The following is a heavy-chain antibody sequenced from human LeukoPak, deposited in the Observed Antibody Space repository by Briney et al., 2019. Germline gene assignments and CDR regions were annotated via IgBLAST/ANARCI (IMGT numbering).Heavy chain of an antibody. D-gene: IGHD6-19*01. CDR2: INPNTGST. CDR3: ARDSSGWYQFDY. J-gene: IGHJ4*02. Sequence: ASVKVSCKASGYNFKSYYIHWVRQAPGQGLEWMGIINPNTGSTNYAQKFQGRVTVTRDTSTSTVYMELSGLTSEDTAVYYCARDSSGWYQFDYWGQGTLVTVSS. V-gene: IGHV1-46*02. CDR1: GYNFKSYY.